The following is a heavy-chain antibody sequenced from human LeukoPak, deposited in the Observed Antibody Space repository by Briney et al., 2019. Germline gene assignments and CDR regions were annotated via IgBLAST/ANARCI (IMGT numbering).Heavy chain of an antibody. CDR2: ISSSSSYI. V-gene: IGHV3-21*01. D-gene: IGHD3-16*01. CDR3: ARDMGSYLDP. Sequence: GGSLRLSCAASGFTFSSYSMNWVRQAPGKGLEWVSSISSSSSYINYADSVKGRFTIPRDNAKNSLYLQMNSLRAEDTAVYYCARDMGSYLDPWGQGTRVTVSS. CDR1: GFTFSSYS. J-gene: IGHJ5*02.